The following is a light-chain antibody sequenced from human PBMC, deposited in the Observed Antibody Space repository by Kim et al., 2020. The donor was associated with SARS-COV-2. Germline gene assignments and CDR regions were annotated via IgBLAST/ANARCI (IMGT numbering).Light chain of an antibody. CDR3: QHYNNWPYT. J-gene: IGKJ2*01. CDR1: QSVSSN. Sequence: EIVMTQSPATLSVSPGERATLSCRASQSVSSNLAWYQQKPGQAPRLLMYGASSRSTGISARFSGSVSGTEFTLPISSLQSEDFAVYYCQHYNNWPYTFGQGTKLEI. V-gene: IGKV3-15*01. CDR2: GAS.